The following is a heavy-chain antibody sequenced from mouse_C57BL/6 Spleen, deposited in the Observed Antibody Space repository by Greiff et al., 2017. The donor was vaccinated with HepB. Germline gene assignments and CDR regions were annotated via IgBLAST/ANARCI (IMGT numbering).Heavy chain of an antibody. J-gene: IGHJ1*03. CDR2: INPNNGGT. D-gene: IGHD1-1*01. Sequence: EVQLQQSGPELVKPGASVKISCKASGYMFTDYYMNWVKQSHGKSLEWIGDINPNNGGTSYNQKFKGKATLTVDKSSSTAYMELRSLTSEDSAVYYWASPYYDGSSFWYFDVWGTGTTVTVSS. V-gene: IGHV1-26*01. CDR1: GYMFTDYY. CDR3: ASPYYDGSSFWYFDV.